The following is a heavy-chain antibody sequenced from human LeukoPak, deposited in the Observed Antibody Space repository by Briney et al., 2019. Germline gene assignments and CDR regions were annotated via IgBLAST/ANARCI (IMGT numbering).Heavy chain of an antibody. D-gene: IGHD5-18*01. CDR2: INHSGST. J-gene: IGHJ4*02. CDR1: GGSFSGYY. V-gene: IGHV4-34*01. Sequence: SETLSLTCAVYGGSFSGYYWSWIRQPPGKGLGWIGEINHSGSTNYNPSLKSRVTISVDTSKKQFSLKLRTATAADTAVYYCARIEAVTRGYNHAYYFDYWGQGTLVTVSS. CDR3: ARIEAVTRGYNHAYYFDY.